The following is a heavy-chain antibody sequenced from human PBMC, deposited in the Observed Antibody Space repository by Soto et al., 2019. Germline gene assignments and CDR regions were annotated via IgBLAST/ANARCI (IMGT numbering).Heavy chain of an antibody. V-gene: IGHV3-64*01. D-gene: IGHD2-2*01. CDR2: ISSNGGST. Sequence: EVQLVESGGGLVQPGGSLRLSCAASGFTFSIYAMHWVREAPGKGLEYVSAISSNGGSTYYANSVKGRFTISRDNSKNTLYLQMGSLRAEDMAVYYCATEGYCSIGSCYSFDYWGQGTLVTVSS. CDR3: ATEGYCSIGSCYSFDY. J-gene: IGHJ4*02. CDR1: GFTFSIYA.